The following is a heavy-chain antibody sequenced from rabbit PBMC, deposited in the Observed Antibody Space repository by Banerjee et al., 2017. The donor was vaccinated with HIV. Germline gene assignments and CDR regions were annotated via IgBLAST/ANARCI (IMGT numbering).Heavy chain of an antibody. CDR3: ARDLAGVIGWNFNL. CDR1: GFDFSSYY. D-gene: IGHD4-1*01. J-gene: IGHJ4*01. V-gene: IGHV1S7*01. Sequence: QSLEESGGDLVKPGASLTLTCKASGFDFSSYYITWVRQAPGKGLEWIGYIDPVVGSTYYASWVNGRFTISSHNAQNTLYLQLNSLTAADTASYFCARDLAGVIGWNFNLWGPGPLVTVS. CDR2: IDPVVGST.